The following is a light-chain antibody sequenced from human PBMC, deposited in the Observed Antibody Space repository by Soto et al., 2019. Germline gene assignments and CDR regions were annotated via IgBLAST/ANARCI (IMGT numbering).Light chain of an antibody. J-gene: IGKJ1*01. CDR2: GAS. Sequence: IVLTESPGTRAAFSGGTVTLYYRASQSVDINLAWYQQRAGQAPRLLVYGASTKATDMPGRFSGRGSGTEFTLTINNLQSEDFAVYYCQKYRNWLRTFGQGSKVDI. V-gene: IGKV3-15*01. CDR1: QSVDIN. CDR3: QKYRNWLRT.